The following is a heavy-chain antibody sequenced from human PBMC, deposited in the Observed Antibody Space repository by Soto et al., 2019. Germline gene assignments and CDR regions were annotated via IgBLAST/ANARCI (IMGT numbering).Heavy chain of an antibody. V-gene: IGHV3-23*01. D-gene: IGHD1-26*01. CDR1: GFTFSHYA. J-gene: IGHJ4*02. CDR3: ARIGSGSYYDY. Sequence: EVQLLESGGGLVQPGGSLRLSCAASGFTFSHYAMSWVRQAPGNGLEWVSPISSSGGSPYYADSVKGRFTISRDNSKNMLYLQMNNLRAEDTAVYYCARIGSGSYYDYRGQGTLVTVSS. CDR2: ISSSGGSP.